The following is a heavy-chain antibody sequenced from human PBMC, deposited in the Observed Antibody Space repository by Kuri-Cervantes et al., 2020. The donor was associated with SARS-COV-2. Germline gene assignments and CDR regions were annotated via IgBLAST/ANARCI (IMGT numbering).Heavy chain of an antibody. V-gene: IGHV4-39*01. CDR2: IYYSGST. Sequence: SETLSLTCTVSGGSISSSSYYWGWIRQPPGKGLEWIGSIYYSGSTYYNPSLKSRVTISVDSSKNQFSLKLSSVTAADTAVYYCARLTTVTTFDYWGQGTLVTVSS. J-gene: IGHJ4*02. CDR1: GGSISSSSYY. CDR3: ARLTTVTTFDY. D-gene: IGHD4-17*01.